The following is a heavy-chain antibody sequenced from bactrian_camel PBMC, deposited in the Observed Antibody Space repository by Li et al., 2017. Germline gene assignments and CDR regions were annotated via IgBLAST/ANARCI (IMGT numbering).Heavy chain of an antibody. Sequence: HVQLVESGGDSVQAGGSLRLSCAPAGYTYTINCFAWFRQAPGQEREGIATIDSSGSTAYADSVKGRFTISRDNVKNTLYLQLNSLKTEDTAMYYCQTTGKSRGQGTQVTVS. CDR2: IDSSGST. D-gene: IGHD5*01. CDR3: QTTGKS. V-gene: IGHV3S53*01. J-gene: IGHJ4*01. CDR1: GYTYTINC.